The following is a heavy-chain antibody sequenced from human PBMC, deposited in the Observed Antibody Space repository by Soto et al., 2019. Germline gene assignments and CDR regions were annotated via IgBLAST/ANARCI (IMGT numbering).Heavy chain of an antibody. CDR2: IYHSGST. D-gene: IGHD3-10*01. J-gene: IGHJ6*02. Sequence: SETLSLTCVVSGGSISSDNWWSWVRQPTGKGLEWIGEIYHSGSTNYNPSLKSRITMSVDRSKDQFSLKLSSVTAADTAVYYCAGQPTAGSYYDLGSYYYYYGMDVWGQGTTVT. V-gene: IGHV4-4*02. CDR3: AGQPTAGSYYDLGSYYYYYGMDV. CDR1: GGSISSDNW.